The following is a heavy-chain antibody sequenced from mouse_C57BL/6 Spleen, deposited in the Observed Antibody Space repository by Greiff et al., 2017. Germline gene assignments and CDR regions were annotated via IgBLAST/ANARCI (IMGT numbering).Heavy chain of an antibody. D-gene: IGHD1-1*01. Sequence: QVQLQQSGAELARPGASVKLSCKASGYTFTSYGISWVKQRTGQGLEWIGEIYPRSGNTYYNEKFKGKATLTADKSSSTAYMELRSLTSEDSAVYFCARGGTTVVEDYAMDYWGQGTSVTVSS. V-gene: IGHV1-81*01. CDR2: IYPRSGNT. CDR3: ARGGTTVVEDYAMDY. J-gene: IGHJ4*01. CDR1: GYTFTSYG.